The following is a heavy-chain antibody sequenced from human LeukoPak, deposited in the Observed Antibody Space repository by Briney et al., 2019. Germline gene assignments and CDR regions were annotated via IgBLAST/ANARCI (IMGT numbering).Heavy chain of an antibody. J-gene: IGHJ4*02. CDR1: GYTFTDYY. Sequence: ASVKVSCKASGYTFTDYYMHWVRQAPGKGLEWMGWISPTSGNTRYAQKFQGRVAMTRDASITTAYMEVSRLRSDDTAVYYCVRDALNWNYDYWGQGTLVAVSS. V-gene: IGHV1-2*02. D-gene: IGHD1-7*01. CDR2: ISPTSGNT. CDR3: VRDALNWNYDY.